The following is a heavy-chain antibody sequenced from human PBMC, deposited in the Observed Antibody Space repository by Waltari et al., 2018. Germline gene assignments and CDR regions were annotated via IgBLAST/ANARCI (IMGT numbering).Heavy chain of an antibody. D-gene: IGHD6-6*01. CDR3: ARLEEQLVQGFDY. J-gene: IGHJ4*02. Sequence: QLQLQESGPGLVKPSETLSLTCTVSGGSISSSSYYWGWIRQPPGKGLEWIGSIYYSGSTYYNPSLKSRVTISVDTSKNQFSRKLSSVTAADTAVYYCARLEEQLVQGFDYWGQGTLVTVSS. CDR1: GGSISSSSYY. CDR2: IYYSGST. V-gene: IGHV4-39*01.